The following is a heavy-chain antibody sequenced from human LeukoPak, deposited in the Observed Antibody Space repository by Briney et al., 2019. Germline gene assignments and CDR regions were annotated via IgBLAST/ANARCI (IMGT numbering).Heavy chain of an antibody. CDR2: IKQDGSEK. D-gene: IGHD3-10*01. CDR3: ARAPRRGVMDV. J-gene: IGHJ6*03. CDR1: GFSFSRHW. Sequence: PGGSLRLSCAASGFSFSRHWMSWARQAPGKGREWVANIKQDGSEKYYVDSVKGRFTISRDNAQNSLHLQMNSLRAEDTAVYYCARAPRRGVMDVWGKGTTVSVSS. V-gene: IGHV3-7*01.